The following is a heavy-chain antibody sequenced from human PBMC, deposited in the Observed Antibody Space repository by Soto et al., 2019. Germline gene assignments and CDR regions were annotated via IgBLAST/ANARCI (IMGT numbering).Heavy chain of an antibody. V-gene: IGHV1-69*01. D-gene: IGHD3-22*01. CDR1: GGIFSSYA. Sequence: QEQLVQSGAEVKKPGSSVKVSCKASGGIFSSYAISWVRQAPGQGLEWMGGIIPIFGTANYAQKFQSRVTITADESTKAAYMDLSSLKSEDTAIYYCARGGSGYVWFNEFWGQGTLVTVSS. J-gene: IGHJ4*02. CDR3: ARGGSGYVWFNEF. CDR2: IIPIFGTA.